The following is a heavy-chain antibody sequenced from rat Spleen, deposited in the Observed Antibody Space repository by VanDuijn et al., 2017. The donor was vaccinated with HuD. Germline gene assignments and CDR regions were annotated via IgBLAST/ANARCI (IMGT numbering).Heavy chain of an antibody. CDR3: ARRGMVVITTSFDY. Sequence: EVQLVETGGGLVQPGRSMKLSCAASGFSFSNYDMAWVRQAPTKGLEWVASISTSGGSTYYRDSGKGRFTVSRDNAKSTLYLQMDSLRSEDTATYYCARRGMVVITTSFDYWGQGVMVTVSS. CDR2: ISTSGGST. J-gene: IGHJ2*01. V-gene: IGHV5-25*01. D-gene: IGHD1-12*02. CDR1: GFSFSNYD.